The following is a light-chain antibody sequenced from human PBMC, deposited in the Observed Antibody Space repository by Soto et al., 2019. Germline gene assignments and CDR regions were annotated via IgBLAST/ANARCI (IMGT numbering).Light chain of an antibody. CDR3: QQYNTWPPHT. CDR1: QSVSRN. CDR2: GAS. V-gene: IGKV3-15*01. J-gene: IGKJ2*01. Sequence: EIVMTQSPVTLSVSPGERATLSCRASQSVSRNLAWYQQKPGQAPRLLIHGASTRATGIPTRFSGSGSETDFTLIISGLQSEDSAVYYCQQYNTWPPHTFGQGTKLEI.